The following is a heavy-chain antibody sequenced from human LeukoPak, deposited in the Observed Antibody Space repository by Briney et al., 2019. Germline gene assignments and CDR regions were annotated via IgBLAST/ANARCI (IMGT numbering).Heavy chain of an antibody. D-gene: IGHD3-22*01. CDR3: ARDAYYDSSGYFNDTFDI. CDR2: ISDSGDT. CDR1: GGSVSSGSYS. Sequence: PSETLSLTCTVSGGSVSSGSYSWSWIRQPPGKGLEWIGHISDSGDTDYNPSLKSRITISVDTPKKQFSLRLRSVTAVDTALYYCARDAYYDSSGYFNDTFDIWGQGTMVTVSS. V-gene: IGHV4-61*01. J-gene: IGHJ3*02.